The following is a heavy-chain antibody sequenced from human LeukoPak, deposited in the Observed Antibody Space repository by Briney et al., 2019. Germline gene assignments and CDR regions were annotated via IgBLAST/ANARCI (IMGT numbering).Heavy chain of an antibody. CDR2: INHSGST. CDR1: GGSFSGYY. V-gene: IGHV4-34*01. Sequence: PSETLSLTCAVYGGSFSGYYWSWIRQPPGKGLEWTGEINHSGSTNYNPSLKSRVTISVDTSKNQFSLKLSSVTAADTAVYYCARKRSIYARYMDVWGKGTTVTVSS. J-gene: IGHJ6*03. CDR3: ARKRSIYARYMDV. D-gene: IGHD3-16*01.